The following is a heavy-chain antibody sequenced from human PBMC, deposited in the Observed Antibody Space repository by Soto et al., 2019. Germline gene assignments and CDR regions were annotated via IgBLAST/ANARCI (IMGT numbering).Heavy chain of an antibody. D-gene: IGHD2-15*01. Sequence: SLSGTCGASGRSISCGGYSGSWLRQPPGKGLEWIGYIYHSGMTYYNPSLKSRVPISVDRSKNPFSLKLSSVTAADTAGYYCARGRREVVAATRCPGYFDFCGQGTLVTRSS. CDR1: GRSISCGGYS. V-gene: IGHV4-30-2*01. CDR3: ARGRREVVAATRCPGYFDF. CDR2: IYHSGMT. J-gene: IGHJ4*02.